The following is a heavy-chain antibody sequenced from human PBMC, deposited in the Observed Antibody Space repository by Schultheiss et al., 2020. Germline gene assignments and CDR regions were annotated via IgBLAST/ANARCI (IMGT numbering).Heavy chain of an antibody. CDR1: GYTFTSYA. V-gene: IGHV1-3*01. D-gene: IGHD3-10*01. CDR3: ARGGPGSGNWFDP. CDR2: INAGNGNT. Sequence: ASVKVSCKASGYTFTSYAMHWVRQAPGQRLEWMGWINAGNGNTKYSQKFQGRVTITRDTSASTAYMELSRLRSDDTAVYYCARGGPGSGNWFDPWGQGTLVNVSS. J-gene: IGHJ5*02.